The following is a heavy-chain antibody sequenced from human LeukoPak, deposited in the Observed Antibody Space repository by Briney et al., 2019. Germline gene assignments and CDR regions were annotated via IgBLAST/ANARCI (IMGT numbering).Heavy chain of an antibody. CDR1: GYTFTGYY. CDR2: INPNSGGT. Sequence: ASVKVSYKASGYTFTGYYMHWVRQAPGQGLEWMGWINPNSGGTNYAQKFQGWVTMTRDTSISTAYMELRSLRSDDTAVYYCARDRRGPYDFWSGYFDYWGQGTLVTVSS. D-gene: IGHD3-3*01. J-gene: IGHJ4*02. CDR3: ARDRRGPYDFWSGYFDY. V-gene: IGHV1-2*04.